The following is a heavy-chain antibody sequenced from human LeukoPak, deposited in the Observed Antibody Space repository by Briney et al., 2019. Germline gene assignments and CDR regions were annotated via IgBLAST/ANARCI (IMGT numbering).Heavy chain of an antibody. CDR1: GGTFSSYA. CDR2: IIPIFGTA. D-gene: IGHD2-15*01. V-gene: IGHV1-69*05. Sequence: SVKVSCKASGGTFSSYAISWVRQAPGQGLEWMGGIIPIFGTANYAQKLQGRVTMTTDTSTSTAYMELRSLRSDDTAVYYCARDIVVVVAATGVNWFDPWGQGTLVTVSS. J-gene: IGHJ5*02. CDR3: ARDIVVVVAATGVNWFDP.